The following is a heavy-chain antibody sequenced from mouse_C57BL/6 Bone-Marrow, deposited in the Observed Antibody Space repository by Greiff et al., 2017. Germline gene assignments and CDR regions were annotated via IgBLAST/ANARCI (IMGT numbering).Heavy chain of an antibody. V-gene: IGHV1-69*01. Sequence: QVHVKQPGAELVMPGASVKLSCKASGYTFTSYWMQWVKQRPGQGLEWIGEIDPSDSYTIYNQKFKGKSTLTVDKSSSTAYMQLSSRTSEDTAVYYGAREETTGVATRWYFDVWGTGTTVPVSS. CDR3: AREETTGVATRWYFDV. J-gene: IGHJ1*03. CDR2: IDPSDSYT. CDR1: GYTFTSYW. D-gene: IGHD1-1*02.